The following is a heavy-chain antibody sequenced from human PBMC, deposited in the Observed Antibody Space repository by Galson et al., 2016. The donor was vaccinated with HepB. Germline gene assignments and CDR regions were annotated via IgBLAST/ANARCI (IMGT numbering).Heavy chain of an antibody. Sequence: SETLSLTCTVSGGSISSYYWSWIRQPPGKGLEWIGYIYDTGSTIYNPSLKSRVTISVDTSKNQFSLNLRSVTAADTAVYYCARDKGVAAAGRGNCDYWGQGTLVTVSS. CDR3: ARDKGVAAAGRGNCDY. CDR2: IYDTGST. V-gene: IGHV4-59*01. D-gene: IGHD6-25*01. J-gene: IGHJ4*02. CDR1: GGSISSYY.